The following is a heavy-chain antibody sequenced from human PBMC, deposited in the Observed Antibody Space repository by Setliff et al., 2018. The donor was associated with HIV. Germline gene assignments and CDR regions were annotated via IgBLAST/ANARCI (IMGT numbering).Heavy chain of an antibody. V-gene: IGHV4-59*01. CDR2: IYYSGST. Sequence: SETLSLTCTVSGGSISSYYWSWIRQPPGKGLEWIGYIYYSGSTNYNPSLKSRVTISVDTSKNQFSRQLSSVTAADTAVYYCARGYYNFWSGYVNWFDPWGQGTLVTSPQ. CDR1: GGSISSYY. J-gene: IGHJ5*02. CDR3: ARGYYNFWSGYVNWFDP. D-gene: IGHD3-3*01.